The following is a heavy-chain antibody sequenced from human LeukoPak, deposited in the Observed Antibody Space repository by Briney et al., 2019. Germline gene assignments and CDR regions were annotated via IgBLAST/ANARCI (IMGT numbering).Heavy chain of an antibody. D-gene: IGHD3-10*02. CDR3: ARDVFVDSNYYGMDV. CDR2: IIPIFGTA. Sequence: GASVKVSCKASGGTFSSYAISRVRQAPGQGLEWMGGIIPIFGTANYAQKFQGRVTITADESTSTAYMELSSLRSEDTAVYYCARDVFVDSNYYGMDVWGQGTTVTVSS. V-gene: IGHV1-69*13. CDR1: GGTFSSYA. J-gene: IGHJ6*02.